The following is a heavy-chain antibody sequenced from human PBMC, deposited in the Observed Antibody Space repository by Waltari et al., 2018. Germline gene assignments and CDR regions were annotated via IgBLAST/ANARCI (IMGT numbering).Heavy chain of an antibody. CDR1: GGTFSSYA. Sequence: QVQLVQSGAEVKKPGSSVTVSCKASGGTFSSYAISWLRQAPGPGLEWIGGNNPIFGTANYAQKFQGRVTITADKSTSTAYMELSSRRSEDTAVYYCARGRGTAMAARFDYWGQGTLVTVSS. J-gene: IGHJ4*02. CDR2: NNPIFGTA. D-gene: IGHD5-18*01. V-gene: IGHV1-69*06. CDR3: ARGRGTAMAARFDY.